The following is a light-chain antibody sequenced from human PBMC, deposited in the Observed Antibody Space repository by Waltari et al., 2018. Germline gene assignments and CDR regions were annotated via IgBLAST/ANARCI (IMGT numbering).Light chain of an antibody. Sequence: QSALTQPASVSGSPGQSITIPCTGTTLPFRSYALVSWYHPHPDKAPKPMVYEGTKRPPGISTRFSGAKSGNTASLTISGLQAEDEADYYCCSYAGNTVWVFGGGTKLTVL. J-gene: IGLJ3*02. CDR3: CSYAGNTVWV. V-gene: IGLV2-23*01. CDR1: TLPFRSYAL. CDR2: EGT.